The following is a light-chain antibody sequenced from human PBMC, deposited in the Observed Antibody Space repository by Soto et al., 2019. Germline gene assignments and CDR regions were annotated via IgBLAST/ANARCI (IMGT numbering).Light chain of an antibody. CDR2: GAS. V-gene: IGKV3-15*01. CDR3: PQYGNWPRT. Sequence: EIVMTQSPATLSVSPGERATLSCRASQSISSNLAWYQQKPGQAPRLLIYGASTRATDIPARFSGSGSGTEFTLTIGSLQSEDFAFYYCPQYGNWPRTFGQGTKVEIK. CDR1: QSISSN. J-gene: IGKJ1*01.